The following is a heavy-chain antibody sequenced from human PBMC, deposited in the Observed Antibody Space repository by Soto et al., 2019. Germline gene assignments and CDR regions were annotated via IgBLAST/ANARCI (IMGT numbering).Heavy chain of an antibody. CDR2: ISYDGSNK. J-gene: IGHJ4*02. V-gene: IGHV3-30*18. CDR3: AKDRSVVVVAAALGY. Sequence: QVQLVESGGGVVQPGRSLRLSCAASGFTFSSYGMHWVRQAPGKGLEWVAVISYDGSNKYYADSVKGRFTISRDNSKNTLYLQMSSLSAEDTAVYYCAKDRSVVVVAAALGYWGQGTLVTVSS. D-gene: IGHD2-15*01. CDR1: GFTFSSYG.